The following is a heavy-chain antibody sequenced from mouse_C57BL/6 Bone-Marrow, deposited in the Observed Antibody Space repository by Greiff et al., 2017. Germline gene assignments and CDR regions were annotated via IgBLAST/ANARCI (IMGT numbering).Heavy chain of an antibody. J-gene: IGHJ1*03. CDR3: ARDYPWYFDV. CDR1: GYSFTGYY. CDR2: INPSTGGT. Sequence: VQLQQSGPELVKPGASVKISCKASGYSFTGYYMNWVKQSPEKSLEWIGEINPSTGGTTYNQKFKAKATLTVDKSSSTAYRQLNSLTSECSAVYYCARDYPWYFDVWGTGTTVTVSS. D-gene: IGHD2-4*01. V-gene: IGHV1-42*01.